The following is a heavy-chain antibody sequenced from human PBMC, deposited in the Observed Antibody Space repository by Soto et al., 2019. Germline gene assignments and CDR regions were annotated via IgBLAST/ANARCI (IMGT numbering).Heavy chain of an antibody. CDR3: ARHLYYSSSYNWFDP. CDR2: IYYSGST. D-gene: IGHD6-13*01. Sequence: SETLSLTCTVSGGAISSSSYYWGWIRQPPGKGLEWIGSIYYSGSTYYNPSLKSRVTISVDTSKNQFSLKLNSVTAADTAVYYCARHLYYSSSYNWFDPWGQGTLVTVSS. J-gene: IGHJ5*02. V-gene: IGHV4-39*01. CDR1: GGAISSSSYY.